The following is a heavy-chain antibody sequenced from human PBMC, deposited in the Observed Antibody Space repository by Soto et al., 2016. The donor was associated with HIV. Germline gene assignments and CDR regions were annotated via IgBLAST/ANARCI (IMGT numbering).Heavy chain of an antibody. CDR2: INPNTGGT. CDR3: ATDRREYYGSASHDAFDI. CDR1: GYTFTNYY. V-gene: IGHV1-2*02. J-gene: IGHJ3*02. D-gene: IGHD3-10*01. Sequence: QVQLVQSGAEVKKPGASVKVSCKASGYTFTNYYIHWVRQAPGQGLEWMGWINPNTGGTNYAQSFQGRVTMTRDTSISTAYMELSRLKSDDTAVYYCATDRREYYGSASHDAFDIWSQGTMVTVSS.